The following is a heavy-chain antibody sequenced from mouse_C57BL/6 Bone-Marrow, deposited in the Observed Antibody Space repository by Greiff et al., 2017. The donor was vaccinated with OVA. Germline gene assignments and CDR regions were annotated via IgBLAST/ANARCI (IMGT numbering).Heavy chain of an antibody. Sequence: QVQLQQPGAELVKPGASVKLSCKASGYTFTSYWMHWVKQRPGQGLEWIGMIHPNSGSTNYNEKFTSKATLTVDKSSSTAYMQLSSLTSEDSAVYYCARRGTTVVALYYYAMDYWGQGTSVTVSS. CDR2: IHPNSGST. V-gene: IGHV1-64*01. CDR1: GYTFTSYW. CDR3: ARRGTTVVALYYYAMDY. J-gene: IGHJ4*01. D-gene: IGHD1-1*01.